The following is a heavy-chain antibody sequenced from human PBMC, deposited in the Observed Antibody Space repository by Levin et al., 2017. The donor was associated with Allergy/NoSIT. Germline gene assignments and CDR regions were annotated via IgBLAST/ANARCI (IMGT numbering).Heavy chain of an antibody. V-gene: IGHV3-23*01. CDR2: TSGGGGWT. CDR3: SKDMTGYYRPVDN. CDR1: GFTLNTCA. J-gene: IGHJ4*02. D-gene: IGHD3-9*01. Sequence: GGSLRLSCVASGFTLNTCAMNWVRQAPGKGLEWVATTSGGGGWTNYTDSVKGRFTISRDNSKNLVYLQMTGLRAEDTAVYFCSKDMTGYYRPVDNWGQGTLVNVSS.